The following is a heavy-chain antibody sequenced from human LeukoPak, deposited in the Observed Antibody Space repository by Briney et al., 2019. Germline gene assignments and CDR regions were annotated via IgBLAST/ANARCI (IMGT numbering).Heavy chain of an antibody. CDR3: ARVGGTGDGVY. CDR2: ISSSSSYT. D-gene: IGHD7-27*01. V-gene: IGHV3-11*05. Sequence: GGSLSLSCAASGFTFSHYYMSWIRQAPGKGLEWVSYISSSSSYTNYADSVKGRFTISRDNAKNSLYLQMNSLRAEDTAVYYCARVGGTGDGVYWGQGTLVTVSS. CDR1: GFTFSHYY. J-gene: IGHJ4*02.